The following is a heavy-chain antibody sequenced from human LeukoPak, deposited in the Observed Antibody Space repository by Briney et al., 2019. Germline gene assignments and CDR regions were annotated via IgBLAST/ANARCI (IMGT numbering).Heavy chain of an antibody. CDR3: ARGPGSGTGGMDV. J-gene: IGHJ6*02. Sequence: GGSLRLSCAASGFMFSRYAMIWVRQTPGKGLEWVSAITETGAGTYYADSVKGRFTMSRDTSKNTLYLQMNSLRAEDTAVYYCARGPGSGTGGMDVWGQGTTVTVSS. D-gene: IGHD3-10*01. CDR1: GFMFSRYA. V-gene: IGHV3-23*01. CDR2: ITETGAGT.